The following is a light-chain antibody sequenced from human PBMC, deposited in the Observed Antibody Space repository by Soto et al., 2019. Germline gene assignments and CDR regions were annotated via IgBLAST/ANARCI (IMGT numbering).Light chain of an antibody. CDR2: GAS. Sequence: EIVLTQSPGTLSLSPGERATLSCRASQSVSSSDLAWHQQKPGQAPRLLIYGASSRATGVPDRFSGSGSGTDLTLTISRLEPEDFAVYYCRQYGSSPPMYTFGQGTKLEIK. J-gene: IGKJ2*01. CDR3: RQYGSSPPMYT. V-gene: IGKV3-20*01. CDR1: QSVSSSD.